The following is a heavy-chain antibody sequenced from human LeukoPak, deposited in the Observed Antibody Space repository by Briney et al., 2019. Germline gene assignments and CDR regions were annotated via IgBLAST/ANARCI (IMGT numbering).Heavy chain of an antibody. CDR3: ATWSGSYYGY. Sequence: ASVKVSCKASGGTFSSYAISWVRQAPGQGLEWMGGIIPIFGTANHAQKFQGRVTITTDESTSTAYMELSSLRSEDTAVYYCATWSGSYYGYWGQGTLVTVSS. CDR2: IIPIFGTA. V-gene: IGHV1-69*05. J-gene: IGHJ4*02. CDR1: GGTFSSYA. D-gene: IGHD1-26*01.